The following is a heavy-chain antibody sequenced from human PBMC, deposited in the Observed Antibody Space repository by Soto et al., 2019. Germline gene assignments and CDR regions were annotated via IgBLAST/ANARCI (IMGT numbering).Heavy chain of an antibody. D-gene: IGHD2-15*01. CDR2: INGEIDGEAT. V-gene: IGHV3-15*07. CDR3: TTGSVEGV. J-gene: IGHJ6*02. CDR1: GFSFSNAW. Sequence: EVQLVESGGGLVKPGGSLRLSCAASGFSFSNAWMNLVRQAPGKGLEWVGRINGEIDGEATDYAGPVESRFTVCSDDSESALDLEMNSVKVDDTAVYYCTTGSVEGVWGQGTTVTVS.